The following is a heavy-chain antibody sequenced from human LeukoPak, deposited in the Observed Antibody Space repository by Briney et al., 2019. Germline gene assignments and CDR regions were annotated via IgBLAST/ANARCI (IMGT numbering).Heavy chain of an antibody. Sequence: GGSLRLSCAASGFTFIDYDMHWVRQVIGKGLEWVSAIGIRGDTHYSGYVKGRFTISRENAESSLYLQMNSLRAEDTAVYYCARGGIQVSGIDEFDYWGQGALVTVSS. J-gene: IGHJ4*02. CDR1: GFTFIDYD. CDR3: ARGGIQVSGIDEFDY. CDR2: IGIRGDT. V-gene: IGHV3-13*01. D-gene: IGHD6-19*01.